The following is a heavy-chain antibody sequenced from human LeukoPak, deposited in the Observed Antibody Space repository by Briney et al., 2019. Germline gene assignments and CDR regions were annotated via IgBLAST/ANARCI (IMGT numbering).Heavy chain of an antibody. Sequence: ASVKVSCKASGGTFSSYAISWVRQAPGQGLEWMGGIIPIFGTANYAQKFQGRVTITADKSTSTAYMELSGLRSEDTAVYYCASHWRARYCTNGVCFTVGNWFDPWGQGTLVTVSS. CDR1: GGTFSSYA. V-gene: IGHV1-69*06. D-gene: IGHD2-8*01. CDR3: ASHWRARYCTNGVCFTVGNWFDP. CDR2: IIPIFGTA. J-gene: IGHJ5*02.